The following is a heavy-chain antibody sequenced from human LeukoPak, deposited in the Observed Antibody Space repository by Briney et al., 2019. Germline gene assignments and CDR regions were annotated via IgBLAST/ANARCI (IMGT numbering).Heavy chain of an antibody. CDR2: IYYSGST. Sequence: SETLSLTCTVSGGSIGSYYWSWIRQPPGKGLEWIGYIYYSGSTNYNPSLKSRVTISVDTSKNQFSLKLSSVTAADTAVYYCARRSSWLKAFDIWGQGTMVTVSS. J-gene: IGHJ3*02. CDR1: GGSIGSYY. D-gene: IGHD6-13*01. V-gene: IGHV4-59*08. CDR3: ARRSSWLKAFDI.